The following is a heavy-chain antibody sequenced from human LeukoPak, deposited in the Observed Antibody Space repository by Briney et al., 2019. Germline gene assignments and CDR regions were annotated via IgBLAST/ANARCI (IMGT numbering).Heavy chain of an antibody. CDR1: GYIFSDFW. J-gene: IGHJ4*02. D-gene: IGHD2-21*02. CDR2: IYPGDSDT. CDR3: ARHSNTASHIGY. V-gene: IGHV5-51*01. Sequence: GESLKISCKGSGYIFSDFWIVWVRQMPGKGLEWMGIIYPGDSDTRYSPSFQGQVTISADRSISTAYLQWSSLKASDTAMYYCARHSNTASHIGYWGQGTLVTVSS.